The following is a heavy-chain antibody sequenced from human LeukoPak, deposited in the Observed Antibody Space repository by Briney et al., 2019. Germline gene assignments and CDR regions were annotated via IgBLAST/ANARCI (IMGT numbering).Heavy chain of an antibody. CDR1: GGTLSSYA. V-gene: IGHV1-69*04. CDR2: IIPIFGIA. J-gene: IGHJ4*02. CDR3: ARDETGYSSGWYPNYFDY. Sequence: SVKVSCKASGGTLSSYAISWVRQAPGQGLEWMGRIIPIFGIANYAQKFQGRVTITADKSTSTAYMELSSLRSEDTAVYYCARDETGYSSGWYPNYFDYWGQGTLVTVSS. D-gene: IGHD6-19*01.